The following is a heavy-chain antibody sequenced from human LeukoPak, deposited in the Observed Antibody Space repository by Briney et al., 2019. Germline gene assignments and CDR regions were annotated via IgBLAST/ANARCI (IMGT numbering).Heavy chain of an antibody. CDR1: GGTFSTFG. CDR2: IIPMSGTV. D-gene: IGHD1-1*01. Sequence: GASVKVSCKASGGTFSTFGISWVRQAPGQGLEWMGGIIPMSGTVNNAQKFQGRVTITADKSTGTAYMELSSLRSDDTAVYYCASFSPTTVTFDYWGQGTLVTVSS. J-gene: IGHJ4*02. CDR3: ASFSPTTVTFDY. V-gene: IGHV1-69*06.